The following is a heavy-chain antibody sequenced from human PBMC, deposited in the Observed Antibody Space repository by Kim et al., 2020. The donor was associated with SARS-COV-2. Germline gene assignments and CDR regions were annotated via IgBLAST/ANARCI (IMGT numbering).Heavy chain of an antibody. CDR1: GGSISSSNW. V-gene: IGHV4-4*02. CDR3: ARVGGNYDILTGYSADYYYYYGMDV. Sequence: SETLSLTCAVSGGSISSSNWWSWVRQPPGKGLEWIGEIYHSGSTNYNPSLKSRVTISVDKSKNQFSLKLSSVTAADTAVYYCARVGGNYDILTGYSADYYYYYGMDVWGQGTTVTVSS. J-gene: IGHJ6*02. D-gene: IGHD3-9*01. CDR2: IYHSGST.